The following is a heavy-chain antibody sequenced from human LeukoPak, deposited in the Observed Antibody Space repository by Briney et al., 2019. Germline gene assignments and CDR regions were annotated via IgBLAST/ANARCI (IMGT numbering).Heavy chain of an antibody. D-gene: IGHD1-26*01. CDR3: ARGSPFDY. CDR2: IYYSGST. J-gene: IGHJ4*02. V-gene: IGHV4-59*08. CDR1: GGSISSYY. Sequence: SETLSLTCTVSGGSISSYYWSWIRQPPGKGLEWIGYIYYSGSTNYNPSLKSRVTISVDTSKNQFSLKLSSVTAADTAVYYCARGSPFDYWGQGTLVTVSS.